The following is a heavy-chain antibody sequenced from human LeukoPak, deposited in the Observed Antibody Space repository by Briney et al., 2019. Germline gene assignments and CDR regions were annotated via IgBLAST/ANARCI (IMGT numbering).Heavy chain of an antibody. CDR3: AKEELGIAAATYYFDY. Sequence: PGGSLRLSCAASGFTFSSYGMRWVRQAPGKGLEWVSAISGSGGSTYYADSVKGRFTISRDNSKNTLYLQMNSLRAEDTAVYYCAKEELGIAAATYYFDYWGQGTLVTVSS. CDR2: ISGSGGST. D-gene: IGHD6-13*01. V-gene: IGHV3-23*01. J-gene: IGHJ4*02. CDR1: GFTFSSYG.